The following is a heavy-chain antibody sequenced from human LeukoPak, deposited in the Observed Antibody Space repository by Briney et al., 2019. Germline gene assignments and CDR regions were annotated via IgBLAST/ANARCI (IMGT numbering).Heavy chain of an antibody. CDR2: IYYSGNT. CDR3: ARSTGSTMFIDY. Sequence: SETLSLTYTSSVGSISPYYWSWIRQPPGKGLEWLGYIYYSGNTDYNPSLKSRIAISVDTSKNQFSLKLSSVTAADTAVYYCARSTGSTMFIDYWGQGTLVTVSS. V-gene: IGHV4-59*01. CDR1: VGSISPYY. D-gene: IGHD3-10*02. J-gene: IGHJ4*02.